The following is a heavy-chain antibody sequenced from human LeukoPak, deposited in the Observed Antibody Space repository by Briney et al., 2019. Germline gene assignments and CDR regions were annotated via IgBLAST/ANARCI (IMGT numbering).Heavy chain of an antibody. V-gene: IGHV4-30-4*01. CDR3: ARAPLYCSSTSCHQPTYYYYYGMDV. CDR2: IYYSGST. Sequence: SQTLSLTCTVSGGSISSGDYYWSWIRQPPGKGLEWIGYIYYSGSTYYNPSLKSRVTISVDTSKNQFSLKLSSVTAADTAVYYCARAPLYCSSTSCHQPTYYYYYGMDVWGQGTTVTVSS. CDR1: GGSISSGDYY. J-gene: IGHJ6*02. D-gene: IGHD2-2*01.